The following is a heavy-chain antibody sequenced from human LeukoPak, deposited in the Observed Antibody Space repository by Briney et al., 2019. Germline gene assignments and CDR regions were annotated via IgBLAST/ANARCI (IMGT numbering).Heavy chain of an antibody. D-gene: IGHD5-12*01. J-gene: IGHJ4*02. V-gene: IGHV4-39*07. CDR2: IYYSGST. CDR3: AGGGLRRGDYFDY. Sequence: PSETLSLTCTVSGGSISSSSYYWGWIRQPPGKGLEWIGSIYYSGSTYYNPSLKSRVTISVDTSKNQFSLKLSSVTAADTAVYYCAGGGLRRGDYFDYWGQGTLVTVSS. CDR1: GGSISSSSYY.